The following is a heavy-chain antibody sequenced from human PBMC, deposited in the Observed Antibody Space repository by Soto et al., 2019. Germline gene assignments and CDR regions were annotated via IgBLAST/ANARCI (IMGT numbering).Heavy chain of an antibody. V-gene: IGHV3-23*01. CDR1: GFAFGDRP. CDR3: VSWVSANFDF. CDR2: INENGANT. D-gene: IGHD2-8*01. J-gene: IGHJ4*02. Sequence: PGGSLRLSCAASGFAFGDRPMTWVRQAPGKALEWVSTINENGANTHYPDFVKGRFTISRDNSQNTVDLQMNSLRADDTALYYCVSWVSANFDFWGRGTLVTVSS.